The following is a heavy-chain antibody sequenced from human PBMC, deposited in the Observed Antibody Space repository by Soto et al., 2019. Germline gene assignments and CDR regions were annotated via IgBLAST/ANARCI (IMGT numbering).Heavy chain of an antibody. Sequence: QVQLVQSGAEVKKPGASVKVSCKASGYTFTSYGISWVRQAPGQGLEWMGWISAYNGNTNYAQKLQGRVTMTTDTSTSTGYMGLRSLRSDDTAVYYCARASDFWSGYPSADYWGQGTLVTVSS. V-gene: IGHV1-18*01. D-gene: IGHD3-3*01. CDR2: ISAYNGNT. J-gene: IGHJ4*02. CDR3: ARASDFWSGYPSADY. CDR1: GYTFTSYG.